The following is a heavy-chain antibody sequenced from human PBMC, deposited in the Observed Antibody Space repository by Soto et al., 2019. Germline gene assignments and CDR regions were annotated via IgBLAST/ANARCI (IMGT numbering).Heavy chain of an antibody. CDR3: AGELSALNGFDP. J-gene: IGHJ5*02. V-gene: IGHV3-48*02. Sequence: EVQLVESGGGLVQPGGSLRLSCAASGFTFSSYSMNCVRQAPGKGLEWVSYISSSSSTIYYADSVKGRFTISRDNAKNSLYLQMNSLREEGTAVYYCAGELSALNGFDPWGQGTLVTVSS. CDR2: ISSSSSTI. CDR1: GFTFSSYS.